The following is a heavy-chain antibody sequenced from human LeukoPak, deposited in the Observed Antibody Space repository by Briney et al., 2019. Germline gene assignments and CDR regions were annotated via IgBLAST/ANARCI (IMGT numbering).Heavy chain of an antibody. V-gene: IGHV3-48*02. Sequence: GGSLRLSCAASGFTFSSYSMNWVRQAPGKGLEWVSHITASGTAMFYADSVKGRFTISRDNAKNSLYLQMNSLRDEDTAVYYCARDSSWAFDYWGQGTLVTVSS. CDR2: ITASGTAM. CDR1: GFTFSSYS. CDR3: ARDSSWAFDY. J-gene: IGHJ4*02. D-gene: IGHD6-13*01.